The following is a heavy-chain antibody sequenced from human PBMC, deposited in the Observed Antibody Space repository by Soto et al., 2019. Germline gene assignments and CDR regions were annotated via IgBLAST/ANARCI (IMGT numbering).Heavy chain of an antibody. J-gene: IGHJ4*02. CDR2: IRSKDYGGTT. CDR3: TREIPYFDS. V-gene: IGHV3-49*02. Sequence: GGSLRLSCATSGFTFTYFSISWVRQAPGRGLEWVGFIRSKDYGGTTEYAASVKGRFAISRDDSTGIAYLQMNSLKNEDTAVYYCTREIPYFDSWGQGTLVTVAS. CDR1: GFTFTYFS.